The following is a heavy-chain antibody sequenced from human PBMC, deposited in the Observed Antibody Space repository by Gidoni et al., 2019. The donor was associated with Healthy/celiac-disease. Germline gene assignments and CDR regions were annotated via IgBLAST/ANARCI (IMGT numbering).Heavy chain of an antibody. CDR1: GFTFSGSA. V-gene: IGHV3-73*02. J-gene: IGHJ6*02. Sequence: EVQLVESGGGLVQPGGSLKLSCAASGFTFSGSAMHWVRQASGKGLEWVGRIRSKANSYATAYAASVKGRFTISRDDSKNTAYLQMNSLKTEDTAVYYCTTGIAVAGTFIYYYYGMDVWGQGTTVTVSS. D-gene: IGHD6-19*01. CDR2: IRSKANSYAT. CDR3: TTGIAVAGTFIYYYYGMDV.